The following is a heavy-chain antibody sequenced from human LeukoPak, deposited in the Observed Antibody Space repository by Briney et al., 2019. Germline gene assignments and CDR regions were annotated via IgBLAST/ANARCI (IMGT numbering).Heavy chain of an antibody. Sequence: SETLSLTCTVSGGSISSGDYYWSWIRQPPGKGLEWIGYIYYSGSTYYNPSLKSRVTISVDTSKNQFSLKLSSVTAADTAVYYCARGQVRYFDWLPTLDPWGQGTLVTVSS. CDR3: ARGQVRYFDWLPTLDP. V-gene: IGHV4-30-4*08. J-gene: IGHJ5*02. D-gene: IGHD3-9*01. CDR1: GGSISSGDYY. CDR2: IYYSGST.